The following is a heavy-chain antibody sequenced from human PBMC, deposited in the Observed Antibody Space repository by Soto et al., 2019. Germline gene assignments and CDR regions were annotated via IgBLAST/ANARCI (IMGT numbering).Heavy chain of an antibody. V-gene: IGHV3-11*06. CDR2: ISSSGNYA. Sequence: QVQLVESGGGLVKPAGSLRLSCAASGFTFSDYYMSWIRQAPGKGLEWSSYISSSGNYADYADSMKGRFSISRDNAKNSLYLQVHSLRAEDTAVYYCARSSGSYWWEFDYWGQGTLVTVSS. J-gene: IGHJ4*02. CDR3: ARSSGSYWWEFDY. CDR1: GFTFSDYY. D-gene: IGHD3-10*01.